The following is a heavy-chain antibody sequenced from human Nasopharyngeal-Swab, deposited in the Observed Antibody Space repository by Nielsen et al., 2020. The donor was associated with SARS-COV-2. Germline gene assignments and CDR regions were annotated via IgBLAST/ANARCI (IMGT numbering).Heavy chain of an antibody. CDR1: GYTFTGYY. V-gene: IGHV1-2*06. Sequence: SVKVSCKASGYTFTGYYMHWVRQAPRQGLEWMGRINPNSGGTNYAQKFQSRVTMTRDTSISTAYTELSRLRSDDTAVYYCARDLSSGWYSGSGWYFDLWGRGTLVTVSS. CDR3: ARDLSSGWYSGSGWYFDL. CDR2: INPNSGGT. J-gene: IGHJ2*01. D-gene: IGHD6-19*01.